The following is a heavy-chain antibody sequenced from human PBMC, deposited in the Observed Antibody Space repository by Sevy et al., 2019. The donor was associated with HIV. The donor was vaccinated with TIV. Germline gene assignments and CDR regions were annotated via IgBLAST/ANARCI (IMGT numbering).Heavy chain of an antibody. CDR1: GFTFSSYS. D-gene: IGHD3-3*01. Sequence: GGSLRLSCAASGFTFSSYSMNWVRQAPGKGLEWVSSISSSSSYIYYADSVKGRFTISRDNAKNSLYLQMNSLRAEDTAVYYCASAPYYDFWSGYYYYFDYWGQGTLVTVSS. J-gene: IGHJ4*02. CDR2: ISSSSSYI. CDR3: ASAPYYDFWSGYYYYFDY. V-gene: IGHV3-21*01.